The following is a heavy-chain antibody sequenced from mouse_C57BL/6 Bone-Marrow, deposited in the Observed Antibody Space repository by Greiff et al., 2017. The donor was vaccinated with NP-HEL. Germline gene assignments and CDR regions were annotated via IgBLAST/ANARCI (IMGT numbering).Heavy chain of an antibody. D-gene: IGHD1-1*01. J-gene: IGHJ3*01. CDR1: GYTFTSYW. V-gene: IGHV1-53*01. CDR2: INPSNGGT. Sequence: VQLQQPGTELVKPGASVKLSCKASGYTFTSYWMHWVKQRPGQGLEWIGNINPSNGGTNYNEKFKSKATLTVDKSSSTAYMQLSSLTSEDSAVYYCARGITTVVAGWGRFAYWGQGTLVTVSA. CDR3: ARGITTVVAGWGRFAY.